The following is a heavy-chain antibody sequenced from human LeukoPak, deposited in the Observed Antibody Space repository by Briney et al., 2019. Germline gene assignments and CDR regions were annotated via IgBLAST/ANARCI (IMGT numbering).Heavy chain of an antibody. J-gene: IGHJ4*02. CDR1: GGSISSYY. Sequence: SETLSLTCTVSGGSISSYYWSWIRQPAGKGLEWIGRIYTSGSTNYNPSLKSRVTMSVDTSKNQFSLKLSSVTAADTAVYYCARDTYYYDSSGYYLFDYWGQGTLVTVSS. D-gene: IGHD3-22*01. CDR3: ARDTYYYDSSGYYLFDY. V-gene: IGHV4-4*07. CDR2: IYTSGST.